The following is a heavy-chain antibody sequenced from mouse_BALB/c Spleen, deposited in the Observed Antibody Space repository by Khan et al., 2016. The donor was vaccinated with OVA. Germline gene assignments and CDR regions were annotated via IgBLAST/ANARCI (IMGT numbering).Heavy chain of an antibody. CDR2: IWGDGST. CDR3: ASFMITEGYYAMDY. V-gene: IGHV2-3*01. CDR1: GFSLTSYG. J-gene: IGHJ4*01. Sequence: VQLQESGPGLVAPSQSLSITCTVSGFSLTSYGVNWVRQPPGKGLEWLGVIWGDGSTNYHSALISRLSISKDNSKSHVFLKLNSLQTDDTATYYWASFMITEGYYAMDYWCQGTSVTVSA. D-gene: IGHD2-4*01.